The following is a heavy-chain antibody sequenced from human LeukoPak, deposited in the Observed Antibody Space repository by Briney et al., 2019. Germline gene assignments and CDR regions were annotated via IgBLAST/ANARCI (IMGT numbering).Heavy chain of an antibody. J-gene: IGHJ4*02. Sequence: GASVKVSCKASGYTFTAYYMHWVRQAPGQGLEWMGWINPNSGGTNYAQKFQGRVTMTGDTSISTAYMELSRLRSDDTAVYYCARSAHSTTSLIDYWGQGTLVTVSS. CDR1: GYTFTAYY. V-gene: IGHV1-2*02. CDR3: ARSAHSTTSLIDY. CDR2: INPNSGGT. D-gene: IGHD1-7*01.